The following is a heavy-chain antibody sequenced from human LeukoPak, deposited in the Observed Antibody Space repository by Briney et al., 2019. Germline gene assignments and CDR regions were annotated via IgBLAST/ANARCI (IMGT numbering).Heavy chain of an antibody. CDR3: ARGVTTVGSFDY. J-gene: IGHJ4*02. CDR1: GYTFTIYD. V-gene: IGHV1-8*01. D-gene: IGHD4-23*01. Sequence: ASVTVSFTASGYTFTIYDINWVRQAPGQGLEWMGWMNPNSGNTGYAQKFQGRVTMTRNTSISTAYMELSSLRSEDTAVYYCARGVTTVGSFDYWGQGTLVTVSS. CDR2: MNPNSGNT.